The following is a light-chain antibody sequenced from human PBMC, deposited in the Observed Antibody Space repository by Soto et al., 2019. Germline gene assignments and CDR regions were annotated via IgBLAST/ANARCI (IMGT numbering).Light chain of an antibody. CDR3: QQYNSYPWT. Sequence: IHMTQSPSILSASVGHRVTLSCRASQSISSWLAWYQQKPGKAPNLLIFDASTLETGVPSRFSGSEAETEFTLTISGLQPDDFATYYCQQYNSYPWTFGQGTKWIS. J-gene: IGKJ1*01. CDR1: QSISSW. CDR2: DAS. V-gene: IGKV1-5*01.